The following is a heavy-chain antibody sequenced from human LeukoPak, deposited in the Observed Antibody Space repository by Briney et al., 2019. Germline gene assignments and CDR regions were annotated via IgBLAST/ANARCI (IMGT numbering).Heavy chain of an antibody. D-gene: IGHD6-6*01. CDR1: GFTVSTNF. CDR2: IYADGGT. CDR3: ARLASRSY. J-gene: IGHJ4*02. V-gene: IGHV3-53*01. Sequence: PGGSLRLSCAVSGFTVSTNFMSWVRQAPGKGPEWVSIIYADGGTKYADSVKGRFTISRDTSKNTFSLQMNNLRAEDTAVYYRARLASRSYWGQGTLVAVSS.